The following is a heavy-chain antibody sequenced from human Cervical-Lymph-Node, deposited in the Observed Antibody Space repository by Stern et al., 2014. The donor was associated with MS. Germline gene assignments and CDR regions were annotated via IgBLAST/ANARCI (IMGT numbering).Heavy chain of an antibody. J-gene: IGHJ4*02. CDR2: IYPGDSET. D-gene: IGHD6-13*01. CDR3: ARGRGIALRPDY. V-gene: IGHV5-51*03. CDR1: GYSLTNTW. Sequence: EVQLVQSGAELKKPGESLRISCKGSGYSLTNTWIGWVRQMPWKGLEWMGIIYPGDSETRYSPSFQGQVPISADKSINPAYLQWSSLKASDIAMYYCARGRGIALRPDYWGQGTLVTVSS.